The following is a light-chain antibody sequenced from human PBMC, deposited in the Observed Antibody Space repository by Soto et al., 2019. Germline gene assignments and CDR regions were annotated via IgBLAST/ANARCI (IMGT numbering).Light chain of an antibody. Sequence: DIQMTQSPSTLSASVGDRVTITFRASQNVSTWLAWYQHKPRKAPKLLLFDVSNLESGVPSRFSGSGSGTEFTLTISSLQSDDFATYYCQPYDSYRTFGQGTKVDIK. CDR2: DVS. CDR1: QNVSTW. CDR3: QPYDSYRT. J-gene: IGKJ1*01. V-gene: IGKV1-5*01.